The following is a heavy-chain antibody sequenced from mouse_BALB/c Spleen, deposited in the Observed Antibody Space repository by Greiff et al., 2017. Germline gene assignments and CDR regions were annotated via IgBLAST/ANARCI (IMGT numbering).Heavy chain of an antibody. CDR1: GFTFSSFG. Sequence: EVQVVESGGGLVQPGGSRKLSCAASGFTFSSFGMHWVRQAPEKGLEWVAYISSGSSTIYYADTVKGRFTISRDNPKTTLFLQMTSLRSEDTAMYYCARDYRSPYAMDYWGQGTSVTVSA. V-gene: IGHV5-17*02. J-gene: IGHJ4*01. CDR3: ARDYRSPYAMDY. CDR2: ISSGSSTI. D-gene: IGHD2-14*01.